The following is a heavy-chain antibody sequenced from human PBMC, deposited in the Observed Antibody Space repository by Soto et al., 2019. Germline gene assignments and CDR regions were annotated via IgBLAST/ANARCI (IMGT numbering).Heavy chain of an antibody. Sequence: SETLSLTCAVYGGSFSGYYWSWIRQPPGKGLEWIGEINHSGSTNYNPSLKSRVTISVDTSKNQFSLKLSSVTAADTAVYYCARGGVGATREDAFDIWGQGTMVTVSS. CDR1: GGSFSGYY. CDR3: ARGGVGATREDAFDI. D-gene: IGHD1-26*01. V-gene: IGHV4-34*01. J-gene: IGHJ3*02. CDR2: INHSGST.